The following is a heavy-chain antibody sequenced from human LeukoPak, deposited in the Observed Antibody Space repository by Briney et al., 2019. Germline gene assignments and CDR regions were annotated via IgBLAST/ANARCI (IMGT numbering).Heavy chain of an antibody. J-gene: IGHJ4*02. CDR3: ARGGIQVSGIDEFDY. D-gene: IGHD6-19*01. V-gene: IGHV3-13*01. Sequence: PGGSLRLSCAASGFTFIDYDMHWVRQVIGKGLEWVSAIGIRGDTHYSGSVKGRFTISRENTESSLYLQTNSLRAEDTAVYYCARGGIQVSGIDEFDYWGQGTLVTVSS. CDR1: GFTFIDYD. CDR2: IGIRGDT.